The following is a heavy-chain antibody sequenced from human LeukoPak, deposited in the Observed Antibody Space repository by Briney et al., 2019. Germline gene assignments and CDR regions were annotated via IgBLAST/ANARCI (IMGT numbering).Heavy chain of an antibody. CDR1: GFTFSSYS. Sequence: GGSLRLSCAASGFTFSSYSMNWVRQAPGKWLEWVSSISSSSSYIYYADSVKGRFTISRDNAKNSLYLQMNSLRAEDTAVYYCARDSTRGPYYYYYGMDVWGKGTTVTVSS. CDR3: ARDSTRGPYYYYYGMDV. J-gene: IGHJ6*04. D-gene: IGHD2-2*01. CDR2: ISSSSSYI. V-gene: IGHV3-21*01.